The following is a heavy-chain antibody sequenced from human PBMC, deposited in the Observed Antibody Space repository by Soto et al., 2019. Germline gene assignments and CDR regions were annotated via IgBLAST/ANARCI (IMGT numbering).Heavy chain of an antibody. CDR2: ISAYNGNT. D-gene: IGHD2-2*01. CDR1: GYTFTSYG. J-gene: IGHJ5*02. V-gene: IGHV1-18*01. Sequence: QVQLVQSGAEVKKPGASVKVSCKASGYTFTSYGISWVRQAPGQGLEWMGWISAYNGNTNYAQKLQGRVTMTTDTSTSTADMELRSLRSDDTAVYYCARVPGVLVPAAMPFWFDPWGQGTLVTVSS. CDR3: ARVPGVLVPAAMPFWFDP.